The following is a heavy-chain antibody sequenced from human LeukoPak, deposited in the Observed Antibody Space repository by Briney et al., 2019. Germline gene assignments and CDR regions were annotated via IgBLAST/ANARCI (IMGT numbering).Heavy chain of an antibody. D-gene: IGHD2-2*01. CDR1: GGTFSSYA. CDR2: FIPIFGTA. CDR3: ARDPSGQYAYYFDY. Sequence: SVKVSCKXSGGTFSSYAISWVRQSTGQGLGWMGGFIPIFGTANYAQKFQGRVTITADESTSTANMELSSLRSEDTAVYYCARDPSGQYAYYFDYWGQGTLVTVSS. V-gene: IGHV1-69*13. J-gene: IGHJ4*02.